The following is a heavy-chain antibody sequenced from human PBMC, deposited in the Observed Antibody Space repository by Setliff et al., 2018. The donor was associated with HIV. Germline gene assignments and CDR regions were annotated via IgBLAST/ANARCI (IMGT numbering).Heavy chain of an antibody. V-gene: IGHV4-34*01. Sequence: SETLSLTCAVYGGSFSGYYWTWIRQPPGKGLEWIGEINHSGGTNYNPSLKSRVTISVDTSRNQFSLKVTSVTAADTAVYYCATRRDGYRDSFDIWGQGTVVTVSS. D-gene: IGHD2-21*01. CDR2: INHSGGT. J-gene: IGHJ3*02. CDR1: GGSFSGYY. CDR3: ATRRDGYRDSFDI.